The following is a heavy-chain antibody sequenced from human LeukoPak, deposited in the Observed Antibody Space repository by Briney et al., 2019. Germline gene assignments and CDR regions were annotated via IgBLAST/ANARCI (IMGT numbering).Heavy chain of an antibody. Sequence: SETLSLTCTVSGGSISSDYWSWIRQPPGKGLEWIGYIYHSGSTNYSPSLKSRVTISIDTSNNLFSLKLDSVTAADTAVYYCARLSDRILGSYYFDHWGQGTLVTVSS. J-gene: IGHJ4*02. V-gene: IGHV4-59*08. D-gene: IGHD3-9*01. CDR3: ARLSDRILGSYYFDH. CDR1: GGSISSDY. CDR2: IYHSGST.